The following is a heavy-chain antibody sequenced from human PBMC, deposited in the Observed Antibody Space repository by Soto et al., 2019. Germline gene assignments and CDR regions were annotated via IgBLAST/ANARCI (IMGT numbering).Heavy chain of an antibody. D-gene: IGHD6-19*01. CDR2: ISSTGST. Sequence: PSETLSLTCTVSGDSMSRHYWSWLRQPPGKGLEWIGYISSTGSTHYNTSLRSRVTISPDTSKKQFSLNLNSVTAADTAVYYCARNTGWYSHDSWGQGTLVTVSS. J-gene: IGHJ5*01. CDR1: GDSMSRHY. V-gene: IGHV4-59*11. CDR3: ARNTGWYSHDS.